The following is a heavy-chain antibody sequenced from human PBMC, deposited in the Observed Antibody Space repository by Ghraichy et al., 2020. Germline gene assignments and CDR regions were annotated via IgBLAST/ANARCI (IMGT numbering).Heavy chain of an antibody. J-gene: IGHJ3*02. V-gene: IGHV4-39*01. CDR3: ARQNMETTVVTPDAFDI. Sequence: SETLSLTCTVSGGSISSSSYYWGWIRQPPGKGLEWIGSIYYSGSTYYNPSLKSRVTISVDTSKNQFSLKLSSVTAADTAVYYCARQNMETTVVTPDAFDIWGQGTMVTVSS. CDR2: IYYSGST. CDR1: GGSISSSSYY. D-gene: IGHD4-23*01.